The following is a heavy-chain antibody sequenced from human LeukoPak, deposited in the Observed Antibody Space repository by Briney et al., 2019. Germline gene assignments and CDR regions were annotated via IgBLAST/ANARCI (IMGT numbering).Heavy chain of an antibody. J-gene: IGHJ4*02. Sequence: GGSLRLSCAASGFTFSSYGMSWVRQAPGKGLEWVSAISGSGGSTYYADSVRGRFTISRDNSKNTLYLQMNSLRADDTAVYYCAKDSIAAAGMGLGDYWGQGTLVTVSS. CDR1: GFTFSSYG. CDR2: ISGSGGST. CDR3: AKDSIAAAGMGLGDY. D-gene: IGHD6-13*01. V-gene: IGHV3-23*01.